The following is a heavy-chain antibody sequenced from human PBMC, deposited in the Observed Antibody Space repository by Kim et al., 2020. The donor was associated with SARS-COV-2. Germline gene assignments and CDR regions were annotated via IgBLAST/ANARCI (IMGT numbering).Heavy chain of an antibody. D-gene: IGHD3-16*01. CDR3: ATHSWGD. CDR2: INGNAGSNPGAT. V-gene: IGHV3-23*01. J-gene: IGHJ4*02. Sequence: GGSLRLSCVASGFSFSSYDMSWVRQAPGKGLEWVSAINGNAGSNPGATYFADSVRGRFTISRDNSKNTIYLLMNSLRAEDTAVYYCATHSWGDWGQGTLVTVSS. CDR1: GFSFSSYD.